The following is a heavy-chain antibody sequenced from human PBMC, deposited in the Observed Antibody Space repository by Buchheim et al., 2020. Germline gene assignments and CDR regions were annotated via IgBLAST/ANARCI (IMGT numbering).Heavy chain of an antibody. D-gene: IGHD3-9*01. Sequence: QVQLVESGGGVVQPGRSLRLSCAASGFTFSSYGMHWVRQAPGKGLEWVTLISYDGSNKYYADSVKGRFTISRDSSKNTLYLQMNSLRAEDTAVYYCARQRRYYDILTGYYSYYYYAMDVWGQGTT. CDR1: GFTFSSYG. V-gene: IGHV3-30*03. CDR3: ARQRRYYDILTGYYSYYYYAMDV. CDR2: ISYDGSNK. J-gene: IGHJ6*02.